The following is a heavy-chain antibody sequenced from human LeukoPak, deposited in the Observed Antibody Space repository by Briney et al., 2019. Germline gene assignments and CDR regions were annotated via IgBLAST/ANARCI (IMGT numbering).Heavy chain of an antibody. D-gene: IGHD6-6*01. CDR3: ARERSIAALEGAFDI. V-gene: IGHV4-59*01. CDR1: GGSISSYY. J-gene: IGHJ3*02. Sequence: SETLSLTCTVSGGSISSYYWSWIRQPPGKGLEWIGYIYYSGSTNYNPSLKSRVTISVDTSKNQFSLKLSSVTAADTAVYYCARERSIAALEGAFDIWGQGTTVTVSS. CDR2: IYYSGST.